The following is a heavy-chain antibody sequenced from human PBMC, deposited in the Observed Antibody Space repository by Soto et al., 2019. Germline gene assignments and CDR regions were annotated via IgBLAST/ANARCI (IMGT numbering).Heavy chain of an antibody. D-gene: IGHD1-26*01. J-gene: IGHJ1*01. Sequence: GGSLRLSCAASGFSFNTYSMNWVRQAPGKGLEWLSYISGTSSTTYYADSVKGRFTISRDNAKNSLYLQMNSLRAEDTALYFCGREAPTIGSQHLQQWGQGILVTVSS. CDR1: GFSFNTYS. V-gene: IGHV3-48*01. CDR2: ISGTSSTT. CDR3: GREAPTIGSQHLQQ.